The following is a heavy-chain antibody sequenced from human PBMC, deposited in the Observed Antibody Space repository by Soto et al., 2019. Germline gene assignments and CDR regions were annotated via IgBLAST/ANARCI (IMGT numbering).Heavy chain of an antibody. D-gene: IGHD4-17*01. CDR2: IYYSGST. V-gene: IGHV4-30-4*08. CDR3: ARAGDYGDSWFEP. J-gene: IGHJ5*02. Sequence: SETLSLTCTVSGGSISSRDYCWGWIRQPPGKGLEWIGYIYYSGSTYYNPSLKRRVTISVDTSKHPFSLKLSSVTAAHPAVYYCARAGDYGDSWFEPWGQGTLVTV. CDR1: GGSISSRDYC.